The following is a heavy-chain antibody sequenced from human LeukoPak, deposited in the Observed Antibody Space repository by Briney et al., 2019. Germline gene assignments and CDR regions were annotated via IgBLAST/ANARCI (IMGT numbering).Heavy chain of an antibody. CDR3: AKGRYESSGFNWAA. V-gene: IGHV3-23*01. CDR1: GFTFSDHA. Sequence: GGSLRLSCAASGFTFSDHAMTWVRQTLAKGLESVSSTSAGGDITHYAESVKGRFTISRDNSKSTLYLQMNSLRAEDTAVYYCAKGRYESSGFNWAAWGQGTLVTVSS. D-gene: IGHD3-22*01. CDR2: TSAGGDIT. J-gene: IGHJ4*02.